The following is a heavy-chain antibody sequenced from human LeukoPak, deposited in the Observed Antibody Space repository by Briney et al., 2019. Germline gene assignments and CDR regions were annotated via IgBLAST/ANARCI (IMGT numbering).Heavy chain of an antibody. V-gene: IGHV1-2*02. CDR1: GYTFTDFL. D-gene: IGHD4/OR15-4a*01. CDR3: AGAPRYGGWGFDS. J-gene: IGHJ4*02. CDR2: INPNSGGT. Sequence: ASVKVSCKASGYTFTDFLMHWVRQAPGQGLEWMGWINPNSGGTNYAQSLQGRVTMTRDTSISTAYMELSRLRSDDTAVYYCAGAPRYGGWGFDSWGQGTLVTVSS.